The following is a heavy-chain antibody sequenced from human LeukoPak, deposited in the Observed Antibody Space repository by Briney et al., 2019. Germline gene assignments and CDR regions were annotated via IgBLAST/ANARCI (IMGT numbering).Heavy chain of an antibody. CDR2: ISGSGGST. J-gene: IGHJ4*02. CDR1: GFTFSSYA. D-gene: IGHD4-17*01. Sequence: SGGSLRLSCAASGFTFSSYAMSWVRQAPGKGLEWVSAISGSGGSTYYADSVKGRFTISRDNSKNTLYLQMNSLRAEDTAVYYCAKGSYYGDYGLFDYWGQGTLVTVSS. CDR3: AKGSYYGDYGLFDY. V-gene: IGHV3-23*01.